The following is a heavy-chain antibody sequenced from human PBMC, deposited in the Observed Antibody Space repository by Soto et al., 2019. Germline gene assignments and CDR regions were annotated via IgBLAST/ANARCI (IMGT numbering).Heavy chain of an antibody. V-gene: IGHV1-69*01. CDR3: ARDRDDYGSGNYYNRIDF. Sequence: QVQLVQSGAEVKKPGSSVTVSCKASGVIFSTYAISWLRQAPGQGLEWMGGIIPLFGTPNYAQRFQGRVTITADESTSTAYMELSRLRSEDTAVYYCARDRDDYGSGNYYNRIDFWGQGTLVTVSS. J-gene: IGHJ4*02. CDR1: GVIFSTYA. CDR2: IIPLFGTP. D-gene: IGHD3-10*01.